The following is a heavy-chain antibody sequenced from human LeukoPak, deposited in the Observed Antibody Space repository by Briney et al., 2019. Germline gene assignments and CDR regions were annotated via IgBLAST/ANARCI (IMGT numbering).Heavy chain of an antibody. V-gene: IGHV3-30*18. D-gene: IGHD2-2*01. Sequence: GGSLRLSCAASGFTFSSYGMHWVRQAPGKGLEWVAVISYDGSNKYYADSVKGRFTISRDNSKNTLYLQMNSLRAEDTAVCYCAKDLGALGYCSSTSCYWENYYYYGMDVWGQGTTVTVSS. CDR3: AKDLGALGYCSSTSCYWENYYYYGMDV. J-gene: IGHJ6*02. CDR1: GFTFSSYG. CDR2: ISYDGSNK.